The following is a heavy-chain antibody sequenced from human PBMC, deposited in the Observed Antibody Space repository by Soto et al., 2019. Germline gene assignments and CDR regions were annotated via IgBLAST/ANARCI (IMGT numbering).Heavy chain of an antibody. CDR3: AKEVVAAAGSDC. V-gene: IGHV3-30*18. Sequence: QVQLVASGGGVVQPGRSLRLSCAASGFTFSSYGMHWVRQAPGKGLEWVAVISYDGSNKYYADSVKGRFTISRENCKNTLYLEVNSLRAEDTAVYYCAKEVVAAAGSDCWGQGTLVTVSS. D-gene: IGHD6-13*01. CDR1: GFTFSSYG. J-gene: IGHJ4*02. CDR2: ISYDGSNK.